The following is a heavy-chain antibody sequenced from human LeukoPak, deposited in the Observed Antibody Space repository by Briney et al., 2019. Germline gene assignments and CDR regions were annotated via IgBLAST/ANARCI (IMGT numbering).Heavy chain of an antibody. CDR3: AREYSSSYYFDY. D-gene: IGHD6-13*01. CDR1: GFTFSSYS. CDR2: ISSGCESTI. Sequence: PGGSLRLSCAASGFTFSSYSMNWVRQVPGKGLEWVSYISSGCESTIYYADSVKGRFTISRDNAKNSLYLQMNSLRDEDTAVYYCAREYSSSYYFDYWGQGTLVTVSS. J-gene: IGHJ4*02. V-gene: IGHV3-48*02.